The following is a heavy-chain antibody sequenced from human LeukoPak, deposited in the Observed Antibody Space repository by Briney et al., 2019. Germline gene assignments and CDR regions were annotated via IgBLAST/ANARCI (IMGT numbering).Heavy chain of an antibody. CDR3: AGYTYGSPSANWFDP. J-gene: IGHJ5*02. CDR1: GGSFSGYY. CDR2: INHSGST. V-gene: IGHV4-34*01. D-gene: IGHD4-17*01. Sequence: SETLSLTCAVYGGSFSGYYWSWIRQPPGKGLEWIGEINHSGSTNYNPSLKSRVTISVDTSKNQFSLKLSSVTAADTAVNYCAGYTYGSPSANWFDPWGQGTLVTVSS.